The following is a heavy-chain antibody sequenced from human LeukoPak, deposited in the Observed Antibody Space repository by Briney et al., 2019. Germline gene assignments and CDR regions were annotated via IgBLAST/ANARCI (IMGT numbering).Heavy chain of an antibody. D-gene: IGHD1-26*01. CDR1: GGSISSYY. CDR3: ARHLGGGSYLNWFDP. CDR2: IYYSGST. J-gene: IGHJ5*02. Sequence: PSETLSLTCTVSGGSISSYYWSWVRQPPGKGLEWIGYIYYSGSTNYNPSLKSRVTISVDTSKNQFSLKLSSVTAADTAVYYCARHLGGGSYLNWFDPWGQGTLVTVSS. V-gene: IGHV4-59*08.